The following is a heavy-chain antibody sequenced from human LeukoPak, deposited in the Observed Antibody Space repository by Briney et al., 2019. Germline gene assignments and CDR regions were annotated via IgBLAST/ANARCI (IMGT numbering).Heavy chain of an antibody. Sequence: GGSLRLSCAASGFTVSSNYMSWVRQAPGKGLEWVSVIYSGGSTYYADSVKGRFTISRDNSKNTLYLQMNSLRAEDTAVYYCAREPGRIVGADLGYFDYWGQGTLVTVSS. J-gene: IGHJ4*02. CDR1: GFTVSSNY. D-gene: IGHD1-26*01. CDR3: AREPGRIVGADLGYFDY. CDR2: IYSGGST. V-gene: IGHV3-66*01.